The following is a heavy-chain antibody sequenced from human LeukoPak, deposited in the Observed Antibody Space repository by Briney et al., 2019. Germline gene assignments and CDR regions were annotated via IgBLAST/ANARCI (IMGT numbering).Heavy chain of an antibody. CDR1: GFTFSSYA. D-gene: IGHD3-22*01. CDR3: ARERLTYYYDSSGSRPVGY. J-gene: IGHJ4*02. V-gene: IGHV3-30-3*01. Sequence: GGSLRLSCAASGFTFSSYAMSWVRQAPGKGLEWVAVISYDGSNKYYADSVKGRFTISRDNSKNTLYLQMNSLRAEDTAVYYCARERLTYYYDSSGSRPVGYWGQGTLVTVSS. CDR2: ISYDGSNK.